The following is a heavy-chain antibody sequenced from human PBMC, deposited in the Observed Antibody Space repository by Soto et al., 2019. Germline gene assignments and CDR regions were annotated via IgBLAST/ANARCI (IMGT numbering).Heavy chain of an antibody. D-gene: IGHD6-25*01. CDR3: ARGGSVRGMNV. CDR2: ISGTDPYM. Sequence: NPGGSLRLSCAASGFTFSDYYMSWVRQAPGKGLEWVSYISGTDPYMKYEDAVRGRFTISRDNAKNSPYLQMNSLRDDDTAVYYCARGGSVRGMNVWGQGTPVTVSS. CDR1: GFTFSDYY. V-gene: IGHV3-11*06. J-gene: IGHJ6*02.